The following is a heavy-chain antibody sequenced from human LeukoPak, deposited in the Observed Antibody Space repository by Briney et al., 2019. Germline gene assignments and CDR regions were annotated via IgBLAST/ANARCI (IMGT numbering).Heavy chain of an antibody. CDR1: GFTFSSYA. V-gene: IGHV3-30-3*01. CDR3: ARDQVLSGGITMVRGVISYAFDI. J-gene: IGHJ3*02. CDR2: ISYDGSNN. Sequence: SGGSLRLSCAASGFTFSSYAMHWVRQAPGKGLEWVAVISYDGSNNYYADSVKGRFTISRDNSKNTLYLQMNSLRAEDTAVYYCARDQVLSGGITMVRGVISYAFDIWGQGTMVTVSS. D-gene: IGHD3-10*01.